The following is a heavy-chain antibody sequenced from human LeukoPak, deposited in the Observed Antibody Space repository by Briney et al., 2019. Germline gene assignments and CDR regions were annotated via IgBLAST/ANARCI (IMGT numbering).Heavy chain of an antibody. CDR2: IIPIFGTA. V-gene: IGHV1-69*13. CDR1: GGTFSSYA. J-gene: IGHJ4*02. CDR3: ARDRDDIAAGYFDY. Sequence: PVKVSCKASGGTFSSYAISWVGQAPGQRLEWMGGIIPIFGTANYAQKFQGRVTITADESTSTAYMELSSLRSEDTAVYYCARDRDDIAAGYFDYWGQGTLVTVSS. D-gene: IGHD6-13*01.